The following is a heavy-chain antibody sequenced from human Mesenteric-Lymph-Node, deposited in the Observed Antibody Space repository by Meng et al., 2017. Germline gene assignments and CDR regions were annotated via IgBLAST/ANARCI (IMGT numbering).Heavy chain of an antibody. Sequence: GESLKISCAASGFTFSDYYMSWIRQAPGKGLEWVSYISSSGSTIYYADSVKGRFTISRDNAKNTLYLQMNSLRAEDTAVYYCARNARWEQWLVPDYWGQGTLVTSPQ. CDR2: ISSSGSTI. D-gene: IGHD6-19*01. CDR3: ARNARWEQWLVPDY. CDR1: GFTFSDYY. V-gene: IGHV3-11*04. J-gene: IGHJ4*02.